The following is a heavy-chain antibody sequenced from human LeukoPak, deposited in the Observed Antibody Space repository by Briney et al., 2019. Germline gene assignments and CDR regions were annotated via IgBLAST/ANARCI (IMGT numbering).Heavy chain of an antibody. Sequence: SETLSLTCTVSGGSISSYYWSWIRQPPGKGLEWIGEINHSGSTNYNPSLKSRVTISVDTSKNQFSLKLSSVTAADTAVYYCARRPGDYWGQGTLVTVSS. V-gene: IGHV4-34*01. J-gene: IGHJ4*02. CDR3: ARRPGDY. CDR1: GGSISSYY. CDR2: INHSGST.